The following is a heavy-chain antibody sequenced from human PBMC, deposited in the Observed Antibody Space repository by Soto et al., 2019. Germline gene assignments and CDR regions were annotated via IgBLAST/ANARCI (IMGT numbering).Heavy chain of an antibody. V-gene: IGHV3-23*01. J-gene: IGHJ4*02. Sequence: EVQLLESGGGLVQPGGSLRLSCAASGFTFSSYAMSWVRQAPGKGLEWVSAISGSGGSTYYADSVKGRFTISRDNSKNTLYLQMNSLRAEDTAVYYCAKEPSIQLWHLLYYFDYWGQGTLVTVSS. CDR3: AKEPSIQLWHLLYYFDY. CDR2: ISGSGGST. CDR1: GFTFSSYA. D-gene: IGHD5-18*01.